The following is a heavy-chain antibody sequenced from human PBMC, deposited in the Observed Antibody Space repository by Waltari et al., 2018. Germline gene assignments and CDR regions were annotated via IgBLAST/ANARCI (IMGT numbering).Heavy chain of an antibody. CDR1: GFTFSSYS. CDR2: ISRSSSYI. D-gene: IGHD1-26*01. J-gene: IGHJ4*02. Sequence: EVQLVESGGGLVKPGGSLRLSCAASGFTFSSYSMNWVRQPPGKGLEWVSSISRSSSYIYYADSVKGRFTISRDNAKNSLYLQMNSLRAEDTAVYYCARSVIVGATSQPDYWGQGTLVTVSS. CDR3: ARSVIVGATSQPDY. V-gene: IGHV3-21*01.